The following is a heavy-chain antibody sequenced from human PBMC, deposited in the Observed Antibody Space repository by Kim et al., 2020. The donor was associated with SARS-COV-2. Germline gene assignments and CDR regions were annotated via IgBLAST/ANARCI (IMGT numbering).Heavy chain of an antibody. CDR2: INTNTGNP. CDR1: GYTFTSYA. CDR3: ARDPSDYYDFWSGYLGYYGMDF. Sequence: ASVKVSCKASGYTFTSYAMNWVRQAPGQGLEWMGWINTNTGNPTYAQGFTGRFVFSLDTSVSTAYLQISSLKAEDTAVYYCARDPSDYYDFWSGYLGYYGMDFWGQGTTVTVSS. D-gene: IGHD3-3*01. V-gene: IGHV7-4-1*02. J-gene: IGHJ6*02.